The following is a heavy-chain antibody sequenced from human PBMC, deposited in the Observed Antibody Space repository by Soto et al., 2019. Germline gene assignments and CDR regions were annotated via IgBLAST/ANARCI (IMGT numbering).Heavy chain of an antibody. CDR2: ISSNGGST. D-gene: IGHD3-10*01. CDR1: GFTFSSYA. CDR3: ARDRYRSGSSKFYYMDV. V-gene: IGHV3-64*01. Sequence: EVQLVESGGGLVQPGGSLRLSCAASGFTFSSYAMHWVRQAPGKGLEYVSAISSNGGSTYYANSVKGRFTISRDNSKNTLYLQMGSMSAEDMAVYYCARDRYRSGSSKFYYMDVWGKGTTVTVSS. J-gene: IGHJ6*03.